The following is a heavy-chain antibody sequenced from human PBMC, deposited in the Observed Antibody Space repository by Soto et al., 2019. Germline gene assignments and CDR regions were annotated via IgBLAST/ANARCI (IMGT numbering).Heavy chain of an antibody. CDR2: IWYDGSNK. CDR3: ARVLCSGFFFQAEAGIRDL. Sequence: WVRQTPGNGLEWVAVIWYDGSNKYYADSVKGRFTISRDNSKNTLYLQMNSLRAEDTAVYYCARVLCSGFFFQAEAGIRDL. J-gene: IGHJ2*01. V-gene: IGHV3-33*01. D-gene: IGHD2-15*01.